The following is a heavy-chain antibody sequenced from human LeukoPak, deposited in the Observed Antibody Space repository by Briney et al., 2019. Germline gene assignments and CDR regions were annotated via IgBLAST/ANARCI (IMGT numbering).Heavy chain of an antibody. CDR1: GCTFSSSE. CDR3: AREDTTDAFDI. J-gene: IGHJ3*02. CDR2: ITYNGRST. D-gene: IGHD1-1*01. V-gene: IGHV3-48*03. Sequence: GGSLRLSCAAAGCTFSSSEMSWVRQAPGKGLEWIAYITYNGRSTQYADSVKGRLTISRDNAKNSLYLQLNSLRGEDTAIYYCAREDTTDAFDIWGQGTMVTVSS.